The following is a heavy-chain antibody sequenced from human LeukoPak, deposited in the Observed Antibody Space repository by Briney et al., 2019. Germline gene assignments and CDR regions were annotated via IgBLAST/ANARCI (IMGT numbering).Heavy chain of an antibody. V-gene: IGHV4-34*01. CDR3: ARGFRRVDY. CDR1: GVSFSGYY. J-gene: IGHJ4*02. Sequence: SETLSLTCAVYGVSFSGYYWSWIRQPPGKGLEWIGEINHSGSTNYNPSLKSRVTISVDTSKNQFSLKLSSVTAADTAVYYCARGFRRVDYWGQGTLVTVSS. CDR2: INHSGST.